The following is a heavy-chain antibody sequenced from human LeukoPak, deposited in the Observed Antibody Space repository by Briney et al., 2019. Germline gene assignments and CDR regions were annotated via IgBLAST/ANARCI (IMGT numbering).Heavy chain of an antibody. CDR3: ARESTDSGYRN. CDR2: ISAYNGNT. V-gene: IGHV1-18*01. Sequence: GASVKVSCKASGYTFTSYGISWVRQAPGQGLEWMGWISAYNGNTNYAQKLQGRVTMTTDTSTSTVYMELSSLRSEDTAVYYCARESTDSGYRNWGQGTLVTVSS. J-gene: IGHJ4*02. D-gene: IGHD5-12*01. CDR1: GYTFTSYG.